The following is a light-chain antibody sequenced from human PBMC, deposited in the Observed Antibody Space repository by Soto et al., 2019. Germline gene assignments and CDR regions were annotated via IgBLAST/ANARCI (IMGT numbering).Light chain of an antibody. V-gene: IGKV3-11*01. J-gene: IGKJ4*01. CDR2: DAS. CDR1: QSVSSY. Sequence: EIVLTQSPATLSLSPGERATLSCRASQSVSSYLAWYQQKPGQAPRLLSDDASNRATGIPARFSGSGSGTDFTLTMSSLEPEDFAVYYCQQRSNWRLTFGGGTKVEIK. CDR3: QQRSNWRLT.